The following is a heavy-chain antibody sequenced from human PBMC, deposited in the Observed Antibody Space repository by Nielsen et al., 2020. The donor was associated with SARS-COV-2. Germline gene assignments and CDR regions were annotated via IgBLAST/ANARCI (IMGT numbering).Heavy chain of an antibody. D-gene: IGHD1-26*01. Sequence: SETPSLTCTVSGGSFSSNDYYWSWIRQPPGKGLEWIGYVYYSGRTYYNPSLKSRVTISVDPSEKQSSLKMTSVTGADTAVYYCAGLGTYSDAFEIWGQGTMVTVSS. J-gene: IGHJ3*02. V-gene: IGHV4-30-4*08. CDR2: VYYSGRT. CDR1: GGSFSSNDYY. CDR3: AGLGTYSDAFEI.